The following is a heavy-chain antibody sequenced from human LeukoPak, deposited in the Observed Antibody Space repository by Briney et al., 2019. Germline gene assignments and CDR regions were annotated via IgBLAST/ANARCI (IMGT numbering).Heavy chain of an antibody. Sequence: GGSLRLSCVASGFAFSSYWMSWVRQAPGKGLEWVANIKQDGGEKYYVDSVKGRFPISRDNAKNSLFLQMNSLRVEDTAVYYCARLGGSYYTYWGQGTLVTVSS. J-gene: IGHJ4*02. V-gene: IGHV3-7*01. CDR3: ARLGGSYYTY. CDR1: GFAFSSYW. CDR2: IKQDGGEK. D-gene: IGHD1-26*01.